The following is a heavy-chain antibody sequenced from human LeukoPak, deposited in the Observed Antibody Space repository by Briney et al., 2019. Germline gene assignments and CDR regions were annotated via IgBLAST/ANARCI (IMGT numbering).Heavy chain of an antibody. D-gene: IGHD3-16*01. J-gene: IGHJ4*02. CDR3: AREFTFGGVIGY. Sequence: RTSETLSLTCTVSGDSIRSSNYYWGWIRQPPGKGLEWIGNIYYSGSAYYSASLKSRVTISVDTSKNQFSLKLSSVTAADTAVYYCAREFTFGGVIGYWGQGTLVTVSS. CDR1: GDSIRSSNYY. V-gene: IGHV4-39*07. CDR2: IYYSGSA.